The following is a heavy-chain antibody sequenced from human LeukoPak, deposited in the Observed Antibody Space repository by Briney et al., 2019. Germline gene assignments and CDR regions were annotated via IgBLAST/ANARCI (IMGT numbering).Heavy chain of an antibody. J-gene: IGHJ4*02. D-gene: IGHD2-15*01. V-gene: IGHV5-51*01. CDR3: ASHADYCSGGSCYNADY. Sequence: GESLKISCKASGYSFTNYWIGWVRQMPGKGLEWMGIIHAGDSDTRYSPSFQGQVTISADKSISTAYLQWSSLKASDTAMYYCASHADYCSGGSCYNADYWGQGTLVTVSS. CDR2: IHAGDSDT. CDR1: GYSFTNYW.